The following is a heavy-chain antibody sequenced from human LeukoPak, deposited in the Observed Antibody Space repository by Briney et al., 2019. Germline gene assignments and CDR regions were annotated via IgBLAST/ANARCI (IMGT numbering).Heavy chain of an antibody. J-gene: IGHJ4*02. Sequence: SETLSLTCVVSGGSISAYYWNWIRQPAGKGLEWIGRLHSRGETTSNPSLMSRATMSLDTSRNHFSLNLTSVTAADTAIYCCATMFGESSDFDHWGQGTLVTVSS. D-gene: IGHD3-10*02. V-gene: IGHV4-4*07. CDR2: LHSRGET. CDR3: ATMFGESSDFDH. CDR1: GGSISAYY.